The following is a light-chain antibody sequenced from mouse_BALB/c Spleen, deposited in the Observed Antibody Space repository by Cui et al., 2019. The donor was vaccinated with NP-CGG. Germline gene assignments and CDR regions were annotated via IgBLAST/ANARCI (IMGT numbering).Light chain of an antibody. V-gene: IGLV1*01. CDR2: GTN. CDR1: TGAVTTSNY. CDR3: ALWYSNHWV. J-gene: IGLJ1*01. Sequence: AVVTHECAPTTSPGETVTLTCRSSTGAVTTSNYANWVQEKPDHLFTGLIGGTNNRAPGVPARFSGSLIGDKAALTITGAQTKDEAIYFCALWYSNHWVFGGGTKLTVL.